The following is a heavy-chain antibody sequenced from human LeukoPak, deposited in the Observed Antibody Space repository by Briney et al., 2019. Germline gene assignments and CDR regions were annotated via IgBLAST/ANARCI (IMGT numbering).Heavy chain of an antibody. Sequence: GGSLRLSCAASGFTFSSYSMNWVRQAPGKGLEWVSSISSSSSYIYYADSVKGRFTISRDNAKNSLYLQMNSLRAEDTAVYYCARATRGGAHDVFDIWGQGTMVTVSS. D-gene: IGHD3-16*01. CDR2: ISSSSSYI. CDR3: ARATRGGAHDVFDI. J-gene: IGHJ3*02. V-gene: IGHV3-21*01. CDR1: GFTFSSYS.